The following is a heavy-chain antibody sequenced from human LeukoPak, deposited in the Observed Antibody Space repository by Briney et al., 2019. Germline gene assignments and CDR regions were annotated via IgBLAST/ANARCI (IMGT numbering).Heavy chain of an antibody. J-gene: IGHJ6*02. CDR3: AKDRWGCSGGSCYAYYYYGMDV. D-gene: IGHD2-15*01. V-gene: IGHV3-30*18. Sequence: GGSLRLSCPASGFTFSSYGMHWVRQAPGKGLEWVAVISYDGSNKYYADSVKGRFTISRDNSKNTLYLQMNSLRAEDTAVYYCAKDRWGCSGGSCYAYYYYGMDVWGQGTTVTVSS. CDR1: GFTFSSYG. CDR2: ISYDGSNK.